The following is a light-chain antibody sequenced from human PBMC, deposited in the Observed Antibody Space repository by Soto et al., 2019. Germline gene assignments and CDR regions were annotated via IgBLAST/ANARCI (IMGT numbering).Light chain of an antibody. CDR2: WAS. Sequence: DIVMAQSPDSLGVSLGERATINCKSSQRVLYISNNKNYLAWYQQKPGQPPKLLIYWASTRESGVPDRFSGSGSGTDFTLTISSLQAEDVAVYYCQQYYSTPLTFGGGTKVDIK. V-gene: IGKV4-1*01. CDR1: QRVLYISNNKNY. CDR3: QQYYSTPLT. J-gene: IGKJ4*01.